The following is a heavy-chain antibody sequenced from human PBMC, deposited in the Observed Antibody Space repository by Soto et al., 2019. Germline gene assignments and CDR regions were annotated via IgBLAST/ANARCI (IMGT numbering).Heavy chain of an antibody. CDR1: GGTFSSYA. J-gene: IGHJ6*02. CDR3: ARQSAGYSGYDGINYYYYYGMDV. CDR2: IIPIFGTA. Sequence: GASVKVFCKASGGTFSSYAISWVRQAPGQGLEWMGGIIPIFGTANYAQKFQGRVTITADKSTSTAYMELSSLRSEDTAVYYCARQSAGYSGYDGINYYYYYGMDVWGQGTTVTVSS. D-gene: IGHD5-12*01. V-gene: IGHV1-69*06.